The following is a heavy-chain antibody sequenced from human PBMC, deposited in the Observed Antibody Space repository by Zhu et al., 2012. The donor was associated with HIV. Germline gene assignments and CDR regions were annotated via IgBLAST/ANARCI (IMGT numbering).Heavy chain of an antibody. D-gene: IGHD5-18*01. CDR1: GSSISSGDYY. V-gene: IGHV4-30-4*08. CDR3: ARGSWRYSYVN. CDR2: IYHSGNT. Sequence: QVQLQESGPGLVKPSQTLSLTCTVSGSSISSGDYYWSWIRQPPGRGLKWIGYIYHSGNTYYNPSLKSRLNMSVDTSKNQFSLRLSSVTAADTAVYYCARGSWRYSYVNWGQGTLVTVSS. J-gene: IGHJ4*02.